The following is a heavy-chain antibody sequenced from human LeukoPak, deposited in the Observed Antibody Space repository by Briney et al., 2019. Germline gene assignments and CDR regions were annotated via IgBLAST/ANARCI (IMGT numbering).Heavy chain of an antibody. Sequence: GGSLRLSCAASGFTVSTNYMSWVRQVPGKGLEWVSVIHTGVSTYYADSVKGRVTISRDNSKNTVYLQMNSLRVEDTAVYYCAYSSRWYYIYFWGQGTLVTVSS. CDR3: AYSSRWYYIYF. CDR2: IHTGVST. V-gene: IGHV3-53*01. CDR1: GFTVSTNY. J-gene: IGHJ4*02. D-gene: IGHD6-13*01.